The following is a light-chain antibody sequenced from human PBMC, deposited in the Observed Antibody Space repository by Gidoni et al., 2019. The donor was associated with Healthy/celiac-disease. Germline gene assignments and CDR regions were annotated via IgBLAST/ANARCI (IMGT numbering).Light chain of an antibody. CDR3: QQYNNWLPT. CDR1: QSVSSN. Sequence: EIVMTQSPATLSVSPGERATLSCRASQSVSSNLAWYQQKPGQAPRLLIYGASTRATGIPARFSGSGSGTEFTLTISSLQSEDCAVYYCQQYNNWLPTFAQGTKVEIK. J-gene: IGKJ1*01. V-gene: IGKV3-15*01. CDR2: GAS.